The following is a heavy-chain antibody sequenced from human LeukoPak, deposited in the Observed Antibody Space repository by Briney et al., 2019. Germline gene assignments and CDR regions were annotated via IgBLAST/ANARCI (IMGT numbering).Heavy chain of an antibody. V-gene: IGHV4-39*01. Sequence: PSETLSLTCTVSGGSISSSSYYWGWIRQPPGKGLEWIGSIYYSWCTYYNPSLKSRVTISVDTSKNQFSLKLSSVTAADTAVYYCATYGRSYYYGSGSYYKMLEFDPWGQGTLVTVSS. J-gene: IGHJ5*02. D-gene: IGHD3-10*01. CDR2: IYYSWCT. CDR3: ATYGRSYYYGSGSYYKMLEFDP. CDR1: GGSISSSSYY.